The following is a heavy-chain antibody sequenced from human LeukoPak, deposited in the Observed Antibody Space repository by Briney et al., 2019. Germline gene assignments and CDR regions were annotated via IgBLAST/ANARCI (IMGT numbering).Heavy chain of an antibody. D-gene: IGHD6-25*01. Sequence: SETLSLTCTVSGGSISSYYWSWIRQPAGKGLEWIGRFYISGSTNYNPSLKSRVTMSVDTSKNQFSLKLTSVTAADTAVYYCARAPYSSAPYYYGMDDWGQGTTVTVSS. J-gene: IGHJ6*02. CDR3: ARAPYSSAPYYYGMDD. CDR1: GGSISSYY. CDR2: FYISGST. V-gene: IGHV4-4*07.